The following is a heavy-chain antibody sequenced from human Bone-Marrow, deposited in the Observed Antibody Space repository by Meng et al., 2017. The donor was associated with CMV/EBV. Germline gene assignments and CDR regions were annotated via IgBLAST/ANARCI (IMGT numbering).Heavy chain of an antibody. CDR3: AKADGYRYGNYYYYGMDV. CDR1: GFTFSSYA. V-gene: IGHV3-30-3*01. CDR2: ISYDGSNK. Sequence: GESLKISCAASGFTFSSYAMHWVRQAPGKGLEWVAVISYDGSNKYYADSVKGRFTISRDNSKNTLYLQMNSLRAEDTAVYYCAKADGYRYGNYYYYGMDVWGQGTTVTVSS. D-gene: IGHD5-18*01. J-gene: IGHJ6*02.